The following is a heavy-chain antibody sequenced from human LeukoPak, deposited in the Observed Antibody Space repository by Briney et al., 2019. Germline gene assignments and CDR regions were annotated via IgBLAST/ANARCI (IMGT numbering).Heavy chain of an antibody. J-gene: IGHJ4*02. V-gene: IGHV1-69*05. CDR2: IIPIFGTA. CDR3: AVLQTAGGDPAR. D-gene: IGHD2-21*02. CDR1: GGTFSSYA. Sequence: ASVKVSCKASGGTFSSYAISWVRQAPGQGLEWMGGIIPIFGTANYAQKFQGRVTITTDESTSTAYMELSSLRSEDTAVYYCAVLQTAGGDPARWGQGTLVTVSS.